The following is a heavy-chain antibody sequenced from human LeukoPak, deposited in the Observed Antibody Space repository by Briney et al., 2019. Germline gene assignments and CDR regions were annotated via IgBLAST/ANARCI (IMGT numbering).Heavy chain of an antibody. V-gene: IGHV3-30*02. CDR3: AKGGIAAAGTWGYCYYMDV. CDR2: IRYDGSNK. J-gene: IGHJ6*03. Sequence: GGSLRLSCAASGFTFSSYGMHWVRQAPGKGLEWVAFIRYDGSNKYYADSVKGRFTISRDNSKNTLYLQMNSLRAEDTAVYYCAKGGIAAAGTWGYCYYMDVWGKGTTVTLSS. CDR1: GFTFSSYG. D-gene: IGHD6-13*01.